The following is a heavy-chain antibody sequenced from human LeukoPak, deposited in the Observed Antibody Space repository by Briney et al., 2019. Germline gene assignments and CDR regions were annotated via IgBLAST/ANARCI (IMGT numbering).Heavy chain of an antibody. V-gene: IGHV4-34*01. CDR2: INHSGST. Sequence: SETLSLTCAVYGGSFSGYYWSWIRQPPGKGLEWIGEINHSGSTNYNPSLKSRVTISVDTSKNQFSLKLSSVTAADTAVYYCASGGIAAAGTRCDSWGQGTLVTVSS. D-gene: IGHD6-13*01. CDR3: ASGGIAAAGTRCDS. CDR1: GGSFSGYY. J-gene: IGHJ5*01.